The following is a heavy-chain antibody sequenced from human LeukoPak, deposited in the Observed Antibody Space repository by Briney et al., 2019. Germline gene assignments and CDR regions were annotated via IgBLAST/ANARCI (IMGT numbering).Heavy chain of an antibody. J-gene: IGHJ4*02. CDR3: AKGQWEPLYFDY. CDR1: GFTFSSYS. V-gene: IGHV3-23*01. Sequence: PGGSLRLSCAASGFTFSSYSMNWVRQAPGKGLQWVSAISGSGGNTYYADSVKGRFTISRDNSKNTLYLQMNSLRAEDTAVYYCAKGQWEPLYFDYWGQGSLVTVSS. CDR2: ISGSGGNT. D-gene: IGHD1-26*01.